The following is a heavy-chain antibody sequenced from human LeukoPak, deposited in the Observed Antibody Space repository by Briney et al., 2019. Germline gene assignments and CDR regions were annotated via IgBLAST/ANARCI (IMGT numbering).Heavy chain of an antibody. V-gene: IGHV3-23*01. CDR1: GFTFSSYA. J-gene: IGHJ6*03. CDR2: ISGSGGST. D-gene: IGHD3-10*01. Sequence: GGSLRLSCAGSGFTFSSYAMSWVRQAPGKGLEWVSAISGSGGSTYYADSVKGRFTISRDNSKNTLYLQMNSLRAEDTAVYYCAKGPSSGYYMDVWGKGTTVTVSS. CDR3: AKGPSSGYYMDV.